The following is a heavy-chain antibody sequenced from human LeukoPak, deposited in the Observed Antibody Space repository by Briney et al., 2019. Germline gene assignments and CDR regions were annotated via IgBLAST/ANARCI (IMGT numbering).Heavy chain of an antibody. CDR2: IQHGGTT. D-gene: IGHD2-15*01. Sequence: GGSLRLSCATSGFSFSGAWLSWVRQAPGKGLEWIGRIQHGGTTDYAAPVKGRFTISRDDSKATLYLQMNSLKSEDTAIYYCTTVTHFYLGGQGTLVTVSS. V-gene: IGHV3-15*01. CDR1: GFSFSGAW. J-gene: IGHJ4*02. CDR3: TTVTHFYL.